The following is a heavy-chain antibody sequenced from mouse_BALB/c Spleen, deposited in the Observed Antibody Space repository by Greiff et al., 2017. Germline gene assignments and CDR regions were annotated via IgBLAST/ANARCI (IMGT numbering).Heavy chain of an antibody. CDR1: GFTFSSYT. CDR3: ARPYGNFRNWFAY. D-gene: IGHD2-1*01. V-gene: IGHV5-12-2*01. J-gene: IGHJ3*01. CDR2: ISNGGGST. Sequence: EVKLVESGGGLVQPGGSLKLSCAASGFTFSSYTMSWVRQTPEKRLEWVAYISNGGGSTYYPDTVKGRFTISRDNAKNTLYLQMSSLKSEDTAMYYCARPYGNFRNWFAYWGQGTLGTVSA.